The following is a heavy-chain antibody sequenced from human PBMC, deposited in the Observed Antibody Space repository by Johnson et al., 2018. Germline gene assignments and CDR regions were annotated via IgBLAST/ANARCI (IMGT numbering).Heavy chain of an antibody. CDR3: ARGHFMGGFDI. V-gene: IGHV3-13*01. J-gene: IGHJ3*02. CDR2: IGPAGDT. Sequence: VQLVESGGGLVQPGGSLRLSCAASGFTFSSYDMHWVRQAIGTGLEWVSTIGPAGDTYYPGSVKGRFTISRDTAKNSLYLQMNSLRAGDTAVYYCARGHFMGGFDIWGQGTMVTVSS. D-gene: IGHD2-15*01. CDR1: GFTFSSYD.